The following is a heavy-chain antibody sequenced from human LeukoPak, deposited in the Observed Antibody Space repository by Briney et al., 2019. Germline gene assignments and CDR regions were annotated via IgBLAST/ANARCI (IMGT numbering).Heavy chain of an antibody. Sequence: GGSLRFSCAASGLTFSSYWMSWVRQAPGKGLEWVANIKQDGSEKYYVDSVKGRFTISRDNAKNSLYLQMNSLRAEDTAVYYCASSGSLDYWGQGTLVTVSS. V-gene: IGHV3-7*03. J-gene: IGHJ4*02. D-gene: IGHD3-10*01. CDR1: GLTFSSYW. CDR2: IKQDGSEK. CDR3: ASSGSLDY.